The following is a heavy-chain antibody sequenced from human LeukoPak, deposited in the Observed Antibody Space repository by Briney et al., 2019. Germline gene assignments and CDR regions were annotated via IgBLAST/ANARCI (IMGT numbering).Heavy chain of an antibody. J-gene: IGHJ6*03. V-gene: IGHV1-46*01. D-gene: IGHD4-11*01. CDR3: TRDPGLTNFYYYMDV. CDR1: GYIFTNYY. CDR2: INPSGGST. Sequence: GASVKVSCKASGYIFTNYYMHWVRQPPGQGLEWLGIINPSGGSTTYAQKFQGRVTMTSDMSTNTAYMELSSLISEDTAVYYCTRDPGLTNFYYYMDVWGKGTTVTVSS.